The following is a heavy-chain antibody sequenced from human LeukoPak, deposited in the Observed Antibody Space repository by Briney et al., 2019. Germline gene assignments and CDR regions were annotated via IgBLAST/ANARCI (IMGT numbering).Heavy chain of an antibody. V-gene: IGHV3-7*04. Sequence: GGSLRLSCAASGFTFSSHWMTWVRQVPGKGLEWVANIKQDGSEKYDVDSVKGRFTISRDNAKNSVYLQMNSLRDEDTAVYYCARDRGYSGYVLWGQGTLVTVSS. D-gene: IGHD5-12*01. CDR2: IKQDGSEK. J-gene: IGHJ4*02. CDR3: ARDRGYSGYVL. CDR1: GFTFSSHW.